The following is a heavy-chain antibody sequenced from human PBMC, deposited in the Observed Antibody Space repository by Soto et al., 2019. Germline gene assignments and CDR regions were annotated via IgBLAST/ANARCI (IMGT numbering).Heavy chain of an antibody. Sequence: GGSLRLSCAASGFTFTRAWLNWVRQAPGKGLEWVGRAKSEINGGAVDYAAPVKGRFTIPRDASQNTVYLQMNSLRADDTAVYYCAADLLDWGAYAFDYWGHGTQVTVSS. CDR2: AKSEINGGAV. D-gene: IGHD3-16*01. CDR3: AADLLDWGAYAFDY. CDR1: GFTFTRAW. V-gene: IGHV3-15*07. J-gene: IGHJ4*01.